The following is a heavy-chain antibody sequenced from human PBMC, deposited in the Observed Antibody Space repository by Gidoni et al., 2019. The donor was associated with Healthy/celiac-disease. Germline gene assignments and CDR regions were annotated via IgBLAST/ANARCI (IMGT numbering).Heavy chain of an antibody. D-gene: IGHD1-1*01. J-gene: IGHJ6*02. Sequence: EVQLVESGGGLVQPGRSLRLSCTASGFTFGDYAMSWFRQAPGKGLEWVGFIRSKAYGGTTEYAASVKGRFTISRDDSKSIAYLQMNSLKTEDTAVYYCTRVADNPYYYYGMDVWGQGTTVTVSS. CDR3: TRVADNPYYYYGMDV. CDR1: GFTFGDYA. V-gene: IGHV3-49*03. CDR2: IRSKAYGGTT.